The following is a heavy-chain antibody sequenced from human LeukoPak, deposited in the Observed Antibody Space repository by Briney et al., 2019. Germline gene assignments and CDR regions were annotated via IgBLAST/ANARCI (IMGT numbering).Heavy chain of an antibody. Sequence: ASVKVSCTASGYTFTSYYMRWVRQAPGQGLEWMGIINPSGGSTSYAQKFQGRVTMTRDTSTSTVYMELSSLRSEDTAVYYCARDLRGVTTNYYYYGMDVWGQGTTVTVSS. V-gene: IGHV1-46*01. D-gene: IGHD4-11*01. J-gene: IGHJ6*02. CDR2: INPSGGST. CDR1: GYTFTSYY. CDR3: ARDLRGVTTNYYYYGMDV.